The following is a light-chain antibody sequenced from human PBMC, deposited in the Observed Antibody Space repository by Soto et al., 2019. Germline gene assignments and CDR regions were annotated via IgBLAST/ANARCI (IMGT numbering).Light chain of an antibody. V-gene: IGKV3-11*01. CDR2: DAS. CDR1: HSVTTS. J-gene: IGKJ5*01. CDR3: QQRCDSIT. Sequence: EIVFTQSADTLSLSPGERATLSCWASHSVTTSLAWFQQRPGQTPRXLIYDASTRAPGIPGRFSGRGSRADFTLTISSLEPEDFAVDYCQQRCDSITFGQGTRLEIK.